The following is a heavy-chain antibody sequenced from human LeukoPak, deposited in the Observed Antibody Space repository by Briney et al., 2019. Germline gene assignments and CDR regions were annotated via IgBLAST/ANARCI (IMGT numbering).Heavy chain of an antibody. CDR1: GGSISRDY. CDR2: IADIGSI. D-gene: IGHD2/OR15-2a*01. Sequence: SETLSLTCTVSGGSISRDYWSWIRQPPAKGLEWIAYIADIGSINYTPSLKCRVTISLDTSKNQCSLKLSSVTAADTAVYYCAGHHPRNTVDFWGQGTLVTVSS. J-gene: IGHJ4*02. V-gene: IGHV4-59*08. CDR3: AGHHPRNTVDF.